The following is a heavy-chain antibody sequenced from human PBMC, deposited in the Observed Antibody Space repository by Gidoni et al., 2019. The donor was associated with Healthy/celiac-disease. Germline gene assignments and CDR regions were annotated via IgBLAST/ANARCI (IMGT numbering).Heavy chain of an antibody. CDR2: IDYSGST. CDR3: ARARHVLATIESTLIDY. J-gene: IGHJ4*02. V-gene: IGHV4-61*01. Sequence: QVQLQESGPGLVKPSETLSLTCTVSGGSVSSGSYYWSWIRQPPGKGLEWIGYIDYSGSTNYNPSLKSRVTISVDTSKNQFSLKLSSVTAADTAVYYCARARHVLATIESTLIDYWGQGTLVTVSS. D-gene: IGHD5-12*01. CDR1: GGSVSSGSYY.